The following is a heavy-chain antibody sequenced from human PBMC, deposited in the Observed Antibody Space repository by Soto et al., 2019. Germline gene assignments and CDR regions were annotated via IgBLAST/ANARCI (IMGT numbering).Heavy chain of an antibody. D-gene: IGHD3-22*01. CDR2: ISGSGGST. CDR1: GFTFSSYA. CDR3: AKVSSRGTMIVVVIIPTLRYFDY. Sequence: GGSLRLSCAASGFTFSSYAMSWVRQAPGKGLEWVSAISGSGGSTYYADSVKGRFTISRDNSKNTLYLQMNSLRAEDTAVYYCAKVSSRGTMIVVVIIPTLRYFDYWGQGTLVTVSS. J-gene: IGHJ4*02. V-gene: IGHV3-23*01.